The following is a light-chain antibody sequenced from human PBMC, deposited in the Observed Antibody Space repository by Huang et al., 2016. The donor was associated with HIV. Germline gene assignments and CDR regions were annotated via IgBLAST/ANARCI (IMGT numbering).Light chain of an antibody. V-gene: IGKV3-20*01. CDR2: GAS. Sequence: EIVLTQSPATLSLPPGERATLSCRASQSVPHNYLAWDQQIPGHAPRHLMFGASTRATGIPDRFSGSGSGTDFTLTINRLEAEDFAVYYCQQYSTSPPITFGPGTKVDLK. CDR3: QQYSTSPPIT. CDR1: QSVPHNY. J-gene: IGKJ3*01.